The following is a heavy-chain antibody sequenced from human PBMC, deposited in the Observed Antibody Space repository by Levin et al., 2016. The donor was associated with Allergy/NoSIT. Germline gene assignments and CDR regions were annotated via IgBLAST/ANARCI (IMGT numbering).Heavy chain of an antibody. D-gene: IGHD1-26*01. V-gene: IGHV4-59*08. CDR2: ISDSGRT. J-gene: IGHJ1*01. CDR3: ARGSGTYYNPLQY. Sequence: SETLSLTCTVSGGSINYYEWSWIRQPPGKGLEWIGYISDSGRTNYNPSLRSRVAFSIDASKNQFSLKLSSVSAADTAVYYCARGSGTYYNPLQYWGQGTLVTVSS. CDR1: GGSINYYE.